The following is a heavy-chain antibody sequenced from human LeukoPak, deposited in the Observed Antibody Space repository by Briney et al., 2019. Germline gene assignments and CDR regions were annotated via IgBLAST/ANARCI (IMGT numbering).Heavy chain of an antibody. J-gene: IGHJ4*02. CDR1: GFTFSDYY. CDR3: TTDRGTTVTAFYYFDY. D-gene: IGHD4-17*01. V-gene: IGHV3-15*01. Sequence: GGSLRLSCAASGFTFSDYYMSWIRQAPGKGLEWVGRIKSKTDGGTTDYAAPVKGRFTISRDDSKNTLYLQMNSLKTEDTAVYYCTTDRGTTVTAFYYFDYWGQGTLVTVSS. CDR2: IKSKTDGGTT.